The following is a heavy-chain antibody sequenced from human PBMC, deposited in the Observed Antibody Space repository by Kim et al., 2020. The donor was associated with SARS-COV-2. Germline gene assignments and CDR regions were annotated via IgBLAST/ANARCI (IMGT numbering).Heavy chain of an antibody. D-gene: IGHD3-10*01. CDR3: ARVYYVIDY. CDR2: GAAS. Sequence: GAASDYADSVRGRFTISRDSSKNTLYLQMNNVRAEDSALYYCARVYYVIDYWGQGTQVTVSS. J-gene: IGHJ4*02. V-gene: IGHV3-23*01.